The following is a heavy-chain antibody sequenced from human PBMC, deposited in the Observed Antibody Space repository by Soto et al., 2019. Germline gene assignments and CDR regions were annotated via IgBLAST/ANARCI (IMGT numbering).Heavy chain of an antibody. CDR1: GFTFSSYA. Sequence: GSLRLSCAASGFTFSSYAMSWVRQAPGKGLEWVSAISGSGGSTYYADSVKGRFTISRDNAKNTLYLQMNSLRAEDTAVYYCAKGLIAGPYYYGMDVWGQGTTVTVSS. V-gene: IGHV3-23*01. D-gene: IGHD6-13*01. CDR2: ISGSGGST. CDR3: AKGLIAGPYYYGMDV. J-gene: IGHJ6*02.